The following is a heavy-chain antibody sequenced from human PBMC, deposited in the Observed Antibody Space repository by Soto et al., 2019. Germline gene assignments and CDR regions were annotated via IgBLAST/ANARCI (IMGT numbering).Heavy chain of an antibody. CDR1: GYTFTNYY. V-gene: IGHV1-2*02. Sequence: GASVKVSCKASGYTFTNYYIHWVRQAPGQGLEWVGWINPDSGDTKYAQKFQGKVTMTRDTSISTVYMELSRLKSDDTAVYYCARDRGNMVAIFHHYYGMDVWGQGTTVTVSS. CDR2: INPDSGDT. D-gene: IGHD3-3*02. J-gene: IGHJ6*02. CDR3: ARDRGNMVAIFHHYYGMDV.